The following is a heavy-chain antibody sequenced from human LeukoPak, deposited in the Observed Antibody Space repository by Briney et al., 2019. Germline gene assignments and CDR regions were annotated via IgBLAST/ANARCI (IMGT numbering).Heavy chain of an antibody. Sequence: PGGSLRLSCAASGFTFSDYYMSWIRQAPGKGLEWVSSISSSNSYTNYADSVKGRFTISRDNAKNSLYLQMNSLRAEDTAVYYCARPRTRGYYYAVDVWGQGTTVTVSS. D-gene: IGHD1-7*01. CDR1: GFTFSDYY. CDR2: ISSSNSYT. V-gene: IGHV3-11*03. CDR3: ARPRTRGYYYAVDV. J-gene: IGHJ6*02.